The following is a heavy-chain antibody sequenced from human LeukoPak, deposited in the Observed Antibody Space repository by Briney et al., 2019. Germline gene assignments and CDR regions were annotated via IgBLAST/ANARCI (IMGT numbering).Heavy chain of an antibody. V-gene: IGHV3-23*01. D-gene: IGHD1-20*01. Sequence: GGSLRLSCAASGFTFSSYAMSWVRQAPGKGLERVSAISGSGGSTYYADSVKGRFTISRDNSKNTLYLQMNSLRAEDTAVYYCAKDWYNWNPRGTFDYWGQGTLVTVSS. CDR2: ISGSGGST. J-gene: IGHJ4*02. CDR1: GFTFSSYA. CDR3: AKDWYNWNPRGTFDY.